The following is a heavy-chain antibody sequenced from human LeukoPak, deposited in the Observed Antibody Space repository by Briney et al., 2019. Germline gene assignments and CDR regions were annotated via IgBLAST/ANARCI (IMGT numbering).Heavy chain of an antibody. D-gene: IGHD3-16*01. J-gene: IGHJ4*02. CDR2: IYWDDDK. Sequence: SGPTLVKPTQTLTLTCTFPGFSLSTRGVGVGWIRQPPGKALEWLALIYWDDDKRYSSSLKSRLTITKDTSKNQVVLTMTNMQAVDTATYYCARSLDKSDALNYFDYWGQGTLVTVSS. V-gene: IGHV2-5*02. CDR1: GFSLSTRGVG. CDR3: ARSLDKSDALNYFDY.